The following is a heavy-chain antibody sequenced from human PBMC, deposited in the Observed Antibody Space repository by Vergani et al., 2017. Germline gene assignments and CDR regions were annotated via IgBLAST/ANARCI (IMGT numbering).Heavy chain of an antibody. V-gene: IGHV3-11*06. J-gene: IGHJ6*03. CDR1: GFTFSDYY. CDR2: ISSSSSYT. Sequence: QVQLVESGGGLVKPGGSLRLSCAASGFTFSDYYMSWIRQAPGKGLEWVSYISSSSSYTDYADSVKGRFTISRDNAKNSLYLQMNSLRAEDTAVYYCAKDGPSSTSPGGYRYYYYYMDVWGKGTTVTVSS. D-gene: IGHD2-2*01. CDR3: AKDGPSSTSPGGYRYYYYYMDV.